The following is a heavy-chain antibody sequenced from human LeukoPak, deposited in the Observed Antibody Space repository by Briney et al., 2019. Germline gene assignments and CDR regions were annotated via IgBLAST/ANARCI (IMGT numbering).Heavy chain of an antibody. CDR2: IYYSGST. Sequence: PSETLSLTCTVSGGSINSGGYYWTWIRQHPGKGLEWFGYIYYSGSTYYNPSLKSRVTISLDTSKNQFSLKLSSVTAADTAVYYCARDSTRYFDLWGRGTLVTVSS. CDR3: ARDSTRYFDL. V-gene: IGHV4-31*03. J-gene: IGHJ2*01. CDR1: GGSINSGGYY.